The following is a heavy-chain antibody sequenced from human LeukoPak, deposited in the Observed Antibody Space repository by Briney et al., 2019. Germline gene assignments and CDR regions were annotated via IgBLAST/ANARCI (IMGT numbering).Heavy chain of an antibody. V-gene: IGHV1-2*02. CDR1: GYTFTGYY. Sequence: GASVKVSCKASGYTFTGYYMHWVRQAPGQGLEWMGWINPNSGGTNYAQKFQGRVTMTRDTSVSTAYMELSRLRSDDTAVYYCARDMAGELLIGSYYYMDVWGKGTTVTVSS. CDR2: INPNSGGT. CDR3: ARDMAGELLIGSYYYMDV. J-gene: IGHJ6*03. D-gene: IGHD1-26*01.